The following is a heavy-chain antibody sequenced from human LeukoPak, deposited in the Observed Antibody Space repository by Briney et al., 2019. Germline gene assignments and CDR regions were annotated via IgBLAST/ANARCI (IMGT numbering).Heavy chain of an antibody. CDR1: GFTFSSYA. D-gene: IGHD6-19*01. CDR2: ISGSGGST. Sequence: GGSLRLSCAASGFTFSSYAMSWVRQAPGKGLERVSAISGSGGSTYYADSVKGRFTISRDNSKNTLYLQMNSLRAEDTAVYYCAKDGYSSGWHDYYGMDVWGQGTTVTVSS. CDR3: AKDGYSSGWHDYYGMDV. V-gene: IGHV3-23*01. J-gene: IGHJ6*02.